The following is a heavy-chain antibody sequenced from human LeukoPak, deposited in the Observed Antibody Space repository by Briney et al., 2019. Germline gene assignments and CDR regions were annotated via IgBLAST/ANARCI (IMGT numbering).Heavy chain of an antibody. CDR3: ARGLRGYCSSTSCPLGYYYYYMDV. J-gene: IGHJ6*03. CDR1: GGSISSGSYY. Sequence: PSETLSLTCTVSGGSISSGSYYWSWIRQPAGKGLEWIGRIYTSGSTNYNPSLKSRVTISVDTSKNQFSLKLSSVTAADTAVYYCARGLRGYCSSTSCPLGYYYYYMDVWGKGTTVTVSS. CDR2: IYTSGST. V-gene: IGHV4-61*02. D-gene: IGHD2-2*01.